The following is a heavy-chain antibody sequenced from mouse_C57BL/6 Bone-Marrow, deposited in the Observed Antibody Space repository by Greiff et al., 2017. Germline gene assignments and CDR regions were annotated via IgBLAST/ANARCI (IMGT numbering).Heavy chain of an antibody. CDR3: ASSGLLQYLAY. V-gene: IGHV1-72*01. CDR2: IDPNSGGT. CDR1: GYTFTSYW. D-gene: IGHD1-1*01. J-gene: IGHJ3*01. Sequence: QVQLQQSGAELVKPGASVKLSCKASGYTFTSYWMHWVKQRPGRGLEWIGGIDPNSGGTKDNEKFKSKATLTVDKPSSTAYMQLSSLTSEDSAVYYCASSGLLQYLAYWGQGTLVTVSA.